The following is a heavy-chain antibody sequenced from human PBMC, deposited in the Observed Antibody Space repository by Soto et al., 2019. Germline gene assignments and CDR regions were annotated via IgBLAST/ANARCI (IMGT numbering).Heavy chain of an antibody. Sequence: ASVKVSCKASVYTFTGYYMHWVRQAPGQGLVWMGWINPHSGGTNYAPKFQGRVTMTRDTSISTVYMELTRLTSDDTAVYYCARDSGAAMDWGYFDYWGQGTLVTVSS. D-gene: IGHD5-18*01. V-gene: IGHV1-2*02. CDR3: ARDSGAAMDWGYFDY. J-gene: IGHJ4*02. CDR1: VYTFTGYY. CDR2: INPHSGGT.